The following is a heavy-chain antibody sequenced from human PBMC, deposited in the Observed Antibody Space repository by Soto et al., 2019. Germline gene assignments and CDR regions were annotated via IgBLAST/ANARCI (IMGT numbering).Heavy chain of an antibody. J-gene: IGHJ3*01. V-gene: IGHV3-33*01. Sequence: QVQLVESGGGVVQPERSLRLSCVATGFTFSDYGIHWVRQAPGRGLEWVAVIWHDGSKKYLADSVRGRFTISRDNSKNTVYLQMNSLRAEDTAVYYCEGRDDPFHVWGQGTMVTVSS. CDR1: GFTFSDYG. CDR2: IWHDGSKK. CDR3: EGRDDPFHV.